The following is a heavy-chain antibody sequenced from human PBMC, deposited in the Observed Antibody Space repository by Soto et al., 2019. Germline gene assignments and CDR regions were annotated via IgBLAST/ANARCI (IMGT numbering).Heavy chain of an antibody. CDR3: ARDSTDSGSLDY. D-gene: IGHD1-26*01. CDR2: IGSSATSI. V-gene: IGHV3-48*03. Sequence: DVQLVESGGDLVQPVGSLRLSCAASGFTFSRYEMNWVRQAPGKGLEWVSYIGSSATSIYYADFVKGRFTISRDNAKKSLYLQMNSLRAEDTAVYYCARDSTDSGSLDYWGQGTLVTVSS. J-gene: IGHJ4*02. CDR1: GFTFSRYE.